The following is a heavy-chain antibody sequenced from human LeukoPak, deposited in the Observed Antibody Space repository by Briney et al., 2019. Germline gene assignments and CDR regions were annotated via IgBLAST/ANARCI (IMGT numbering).Heavy chain of an antibody. CDR2: ISTSSSYT. CDR1: GFTFSDYY. CDR3: ARAMVRGVFIPLDY. V-gene: IGHV3-11*03. Sequence: GGSLRLSCAASGFTFSDYYMSWIRQAPGKGLEWISYISTSSSYTIYADSVKGRFTISRDDAKNSLYLQMNSLRAEDTAVYYCARAMVRGVFIPLDYWGQGTLVTVPS. J-gene: IGHJ4*02. D-gene: IGHD3-10*01.